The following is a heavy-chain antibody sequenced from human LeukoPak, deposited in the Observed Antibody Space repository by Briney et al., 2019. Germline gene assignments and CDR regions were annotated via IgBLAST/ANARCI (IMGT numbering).Heavy chain of an antibody. CDR1: GYTFTSYG. CDR2: ISAYNGNT. CDR3: ATAGPYYGMDV. J-gene: IGHJ6*02. V-gene: IGHV1-18*01. Sequence: GASVKVSCKASGYTFTSYGISWVRQAPGQGLEWMGWISAYNGNTNYAQKFQGRVTMTEDTSTDTAYMELSSLRFEDTAVYYCATAGPYYGMDVWGQGTTVTVSS.